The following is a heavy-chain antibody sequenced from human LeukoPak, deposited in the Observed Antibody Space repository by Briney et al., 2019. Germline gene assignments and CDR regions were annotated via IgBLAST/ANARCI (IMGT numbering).Heavy chain of an antibody. CDR3: ARAYGSGSYAHDAFDI. CDR1: GFTFSSYG. V-gene: IGHV3-30*02. CDR2: IRLDGSNK. D-gene: IGHD3-10*01. J-gene: IGHJ3*02. Sequence: GGSLRLSCAASGFTFSSYGMHWVRQAPGKGLEWVGFIRLDGSNKLYADSVKGRFTISRDNSKNTLYLQMNSLRAEDTALYYCARAYGSGSYAHDAFDIWGQGTMVTVSS.